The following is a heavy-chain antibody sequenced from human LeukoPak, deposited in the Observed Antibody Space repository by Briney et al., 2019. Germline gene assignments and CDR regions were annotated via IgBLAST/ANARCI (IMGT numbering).Heavy chain of an antibody. V-gene: IGHV1-2*02. Sequence: GTSVKVSCKASGYTFTGYYMNWVRQAPGQGLEWIGWINPNSGGTNYAQKFQGRVTMTRDTSISTAYMELSRLRSDDTAVYYCAREMSDSSGYLDAFDIWGQGTMVTVSS. D-gene: IGHD3-22*01. CDR1: GYTFTGYY. J-gene: IGHJ3*02. CDR3: AREMSDSSGYLDAFDI. CDR2: INPNSGGT.